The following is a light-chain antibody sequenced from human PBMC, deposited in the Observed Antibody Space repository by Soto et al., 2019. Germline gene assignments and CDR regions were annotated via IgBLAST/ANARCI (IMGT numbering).Light chain of an antibody. CDR3: QQRSSSLT. V-gene: IGKV3-11*01. CDR1: QSVSXY. J-gene: IGKJ4*01. CDR2: AAT. Sequence: EIVLTQSPATLSLSPGDRATLSCRASQSVSXYLAWYQQKPRQAPRLLIQAATDRATGIPARFSGSGSGTDFTLTISSLEPEDFAVYYCQQRSSSLTFGGGTKVDIK.